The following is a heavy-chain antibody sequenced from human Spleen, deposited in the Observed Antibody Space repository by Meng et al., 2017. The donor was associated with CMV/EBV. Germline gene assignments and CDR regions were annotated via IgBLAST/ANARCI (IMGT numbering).Heavy chain of an antibody. CDR1: GYTFTRYG. J-gene: IGHJ4*02. CDR2: SSAYNGNI. Sequence: ASVKVSCKASGYTFTRYGISWVGQAPGQGLEGMGWSSAYNGNIKNVQKFKGSVTMTTDTSTNTAYMEMRSLSSDDTAVYYCARSWSNYFNLNIREFDYWGQGTLVTVSS. CDR3: ARSWSNYFNLNIREFDY. V-gene: IGHV1-18*01. D-gene: IGHD4-11*01.